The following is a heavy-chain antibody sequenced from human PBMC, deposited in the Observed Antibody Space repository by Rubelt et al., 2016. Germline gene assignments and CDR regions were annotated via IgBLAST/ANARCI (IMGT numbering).Heavy chain of an antibody. D-gene: IGHD3-10*01. Sequence: QVQLQESGPGLVKPSETLSLTCTVSGYSINNGYYWGWIRQPPGKGLEWIASFFHDGSTKYNPSLKRRVTISKVGSKNQFSLNLSSVTAADTAVYYCARPTGASSASGSFLVWGQGTLVTVSS. V-gene: IGHV4-38-2*02. CDR2: FFHDGST. J-gene: IGHJ4*02. CDR1: GYSINNGYY. CDR3: ARPTGASSASGSFLV.